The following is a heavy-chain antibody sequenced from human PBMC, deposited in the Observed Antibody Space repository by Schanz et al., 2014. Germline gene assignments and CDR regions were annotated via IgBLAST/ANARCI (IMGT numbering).Heavy chain of an antibody. J-gene: IGHJ4*02. CDR1: GFTVSANY. CDR2: IYSGVST. V-gene: IGHV3-66*01. CDR3: ARGDPVAGLDY. Sequence: VQLVESGGGLVQPGGSLRLSCAVSGFTVSANYMIWVRQAPGKGLEWVSIIYSGVSTYYADSVKGRFTISRDNSKNTVYLQMNSLRGEDTGMYYCARGDPVAGLDYWGRGTLVTVSS.